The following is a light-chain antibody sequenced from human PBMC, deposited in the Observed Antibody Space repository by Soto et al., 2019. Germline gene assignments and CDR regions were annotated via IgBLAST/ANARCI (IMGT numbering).Light chain of an antibody. Sequence: EIVLTQSPGTLSLSPGERATLSCRASQSVSSSYLAWYQQKPGQAPRLLIYGASSRATGIPDRFSGSGSGRDFTLQISRMEPEDFAVYSCQQYGSSPKTFGQGTKLEIK. CDR1: QSVSSSY. CDR3: QQYGSSPKT. V-gene: IGKV3-20*01. CDR2: GAS. J-gene: IGKJ2*01.